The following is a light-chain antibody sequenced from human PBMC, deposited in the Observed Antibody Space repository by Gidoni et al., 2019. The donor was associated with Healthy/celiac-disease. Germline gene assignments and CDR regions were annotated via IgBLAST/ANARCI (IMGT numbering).Light chain of an antibody. J-gene: IGKJ4*01. CDR3: QQSNSPPVT. V-gene: IGKV1-39*01. CDR1: QSISSY. Sequence: DIPLTQSPSSLSESVGDRVTITCRASQSISSYLNWYQQKPGKAPKLLNYAAYSLQSGVPSRVSGSGSATDFTPTISRLQPEYFATYYWQQSNSPPVTFGGGTKVEIK. CDR2: AAY.